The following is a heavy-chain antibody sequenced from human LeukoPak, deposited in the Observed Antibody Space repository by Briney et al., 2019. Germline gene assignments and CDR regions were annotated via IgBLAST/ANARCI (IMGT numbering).Heavy chain of an antibody. Sequence: SETLSLTCTVSGGSISSYYWSWIRQPPAKGLEWIGYIYYSGSTNYNPSLKSRVTISVDTSKNQFSLKLSSVTAADTAVYYCARQEEGSSSWYMGGAWFDPWGQGTLVTVSS. CDR3: ARQEEGSSSWYMGGAWFDP. J-gene: IGHJ5*02. CDR2: IYYSGST. V-gene: IGHV4-59*08. CDR1: GGSISSYY. D-gene: IGHD6-13*01.